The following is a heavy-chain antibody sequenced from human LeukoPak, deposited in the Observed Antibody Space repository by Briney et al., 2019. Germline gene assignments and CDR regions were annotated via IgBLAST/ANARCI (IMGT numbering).Heavy chain of an antibody. J-gene: IGHJ4*02. D-gene: IGHD3-22*01. CDR2: IYYSGST. Sequence: SETLSLTCTVSGGSISSSSYYWGWIRQPPGKGLEWIGSIYYSGSTYYNPSLKSRVTISVDTSKNQFSLKLSSVTAADTAVYYCARAVYDSSGYYYAQFDYWGQGTLVTVSS. V-gene: IGHV4-39*07. CDR3: ARAVYDSSGYYYAQFDY. CDR1: GGSISSSSYY.